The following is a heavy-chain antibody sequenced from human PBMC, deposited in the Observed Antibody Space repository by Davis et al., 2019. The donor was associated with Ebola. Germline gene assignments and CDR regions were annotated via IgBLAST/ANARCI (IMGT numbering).Heavy chain of an antibody. CDR1: GFSINTKY. CDR2: ISSAGDT. V-gene: IGHV3-53*01. CDR3: ARDGENYSDLDY. J-gene: IGHJ4*02. D-gene: IGHD3-10*01. Sequence: GGSLRLSCTASGFSINTKYMSWVRQAPGKGLEWVSYISSAGDTYYADSVKGRFTISRDNAKNTLFLQMNSLRVEDTGVYYCARDGENYSDLDYWGQGTLVTVSS.